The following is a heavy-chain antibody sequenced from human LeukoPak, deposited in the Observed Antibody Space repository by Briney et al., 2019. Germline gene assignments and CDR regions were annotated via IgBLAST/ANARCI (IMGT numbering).Heavy chain of an antibody. D-gene: IGHD4-17*01. J-gene: IGHJ4*02. CDR3: ARDRDYAFDY. CDR2: IYNTADYT. V-gene: IGHV3-23*05. CDR1: GLTFSSYA. Sequence: GGSLRLSCAASGLTFSSYAMSWVRQAPGKGLEWVSGIYNTADYTFYTNSVKGRFTISRDNVKNSLYLQMDSLRDEDTAVYYCARDRDYAFDYWGQGTLVTVSS.